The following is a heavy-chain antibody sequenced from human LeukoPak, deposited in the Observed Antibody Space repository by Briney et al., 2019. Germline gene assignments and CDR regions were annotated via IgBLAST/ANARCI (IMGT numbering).Heavy chain of an antibody. V-gene: IGHV3-23*01. CDR1: GFTFSSYW. J-gene: IGHJ4*02. D-gene: IGHD2-2*01. CDR3: AKDRGGQEVVPAAIPFDY. CDR2: ISGSGGST. Sequence: PGGSLRLSCAASGFTFSSYWMTWVRQAPGKGLEWVSAISGSGGSTYYADSVKGRVTISRDNSKNTLYLQMNSLRAEDTAVYYCAKDRGGQEVVPAAIPFDYWGQGTLVTVSS.